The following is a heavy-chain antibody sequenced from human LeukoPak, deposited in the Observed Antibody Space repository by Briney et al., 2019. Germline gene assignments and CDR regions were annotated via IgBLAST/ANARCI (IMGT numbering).Heavy chain of an antibody. CDR1: GFTFSNYG. V-gene: IGHV3-30*02. Sequence: GGSLRLSCGASGFTFSNYGMLWVRQAPGKGLEWVAFIRYDGNNKLYADSMKGRFTISRDNSKNTLYLHINSLRAEDTAVYYCVKDNPLDYWGQGTLVIVSS. CDR2: IRYDGNNK. J-gene: IGHJ4*02. CDR3: VKDNPLDY. D-gene: IGHD1-14*01.